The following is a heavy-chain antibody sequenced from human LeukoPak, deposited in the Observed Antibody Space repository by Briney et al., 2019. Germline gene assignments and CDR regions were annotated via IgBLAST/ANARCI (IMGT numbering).Heavy chain of an antibody. CDR3: ARSGGIPSNFDY. CDR1: GGSISSYY. J-gene: IGHJ4*02. V-gene: IGHV4-59*08. CDR2: IYYSGST. D-gene: IGHD3-16*01. Sequence: SETLSLTCTVSGGSISSYYWSWIRQAPGKGLEGIGYIYYSGSTNYNPSLKSRVTISVDTSKNQFSLKLSSVTAADTAVYYCARSGGIPSNFDYWGQGTLVTVPS.